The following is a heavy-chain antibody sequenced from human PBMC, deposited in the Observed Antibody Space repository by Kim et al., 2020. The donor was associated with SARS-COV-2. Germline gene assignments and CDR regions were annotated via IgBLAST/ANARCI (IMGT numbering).Heavy chain of an antibody. CDR3: ARHSNNWNGFSFDP. CDR1: GGSISSSSYY. D-gene: IGHD1-20*01. V-gene: IGHV4-39*01. Sequence: SETLSLTCTVSGGSISSSSYYWGWIRQPPGKGLEWIGSIYYSGSTYYNPSLKSRVTISVDTSKNQFSLKLSSVTAADTAVYYCARHSNNWNGFSFDPWGQGTLVTVSS. CDR2: IYYSGST. J-gene: IGHJ5*02.